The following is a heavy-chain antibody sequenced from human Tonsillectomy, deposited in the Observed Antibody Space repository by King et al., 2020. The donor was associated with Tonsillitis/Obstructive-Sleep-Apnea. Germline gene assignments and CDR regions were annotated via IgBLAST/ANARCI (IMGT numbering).Heavy chain of an antibody. J-gene: IGHJ4*02. V-gene: IGHV3-53*01. CDR3: ARASIAAAGYYFDY. CDR1: GFTVSSNY. CDR2: IYSGGST. D-gene: IGHD6-13*01. Sequence: VQLVESGGGLIQPGGSLRLSCAASGFTVSSNYMSWVRQAPGKGLEWVSVIYSGGSTYYADSVKGRFTISRDNSKNTLYLQMNSLRPEDTAVYYCARASIAAAGYYFDYWGQGTLVTVSS.